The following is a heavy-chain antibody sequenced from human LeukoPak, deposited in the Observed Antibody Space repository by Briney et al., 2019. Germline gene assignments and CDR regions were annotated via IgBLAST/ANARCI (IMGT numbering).Heavy chain of an antibody. V-gene: IGHV3-7*01. CDR3: ARELVGWFGEIDLDY. J-gene: IGHJ4*02. Sequence: GGSLRLSCAASGFSFSTFWMSWVRQVPGAPGKGLEWVANIKQDGSEKYYVDSVKGRFTISRDNAKNSLYLQMNSLRAEDTAVYYCARELVGWFGEIDLDYWGQGTLVTVSS. D-gene: IGHD3-10*01. CDR2: IKQDGSEK. CDR1: GFSFSTFW.